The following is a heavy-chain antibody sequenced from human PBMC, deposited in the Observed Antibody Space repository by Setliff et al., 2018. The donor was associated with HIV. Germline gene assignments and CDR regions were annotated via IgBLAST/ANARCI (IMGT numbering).Heavy chain of an antibody. J-gene: IGHJ4*02. D-gene: IGHD3-3*01. Sequence: TSETLSLTCTVSGASITHTSYYWGWIRQPPGKGLEWIGSIYHSGSTYYNPSLKSRVTISVDTSKNQFSLKLSSVTAADTAVYYCARANFWSGYYGYWGQGTLVTVS. CDR3: ARANFWSGYYGY. CDR2: IYHSGST. CDR1: GASITHTSYY. V-gene: IGHV4-39*07.